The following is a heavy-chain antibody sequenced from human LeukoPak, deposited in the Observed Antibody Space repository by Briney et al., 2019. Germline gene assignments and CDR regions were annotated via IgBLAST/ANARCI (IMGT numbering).Heavy chain of an antibody. D-gene: IGHD3-10*01. CDR2: IYYSGST. CDR3: ARLDSVVRAFDI. V-gene: IGHV4-39*01. Sequence: PSETLSLTCTVSGGSISSSSYYWGWIRQPPGTGLEWIGSIYYSGSTYYNPSLKSRVTISVDTSKNQFSLKLSSVTAADTAVYYCARLDSVVRAFDIWGQGTMVTVSS. CDR1: GGSISSSSYY. J-gene: IGHJ3*02.